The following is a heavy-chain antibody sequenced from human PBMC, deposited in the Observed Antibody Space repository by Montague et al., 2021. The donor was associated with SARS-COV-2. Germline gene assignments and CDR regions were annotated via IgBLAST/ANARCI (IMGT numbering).Heavy chain of an antibody. V-gene: IGHV4-39*01. D-gene: IGHD3-10*01. J-gene: IGHJ3*02. CDR2: IYYSGTT. CDR1: GGSISSSNYY. CDR3: ARLESTRGVIIRGAFHI. Sequence: SETLSLTCTVSGGSISSSNYYWGWIRQPPGKGLEWIGSIYYSGTTYYNPSLQSRVTISVDTSKDQFSLKLNSVTATDTAVYYCARLESTRGVIIRGAFHIWGQGTKVTVSS.